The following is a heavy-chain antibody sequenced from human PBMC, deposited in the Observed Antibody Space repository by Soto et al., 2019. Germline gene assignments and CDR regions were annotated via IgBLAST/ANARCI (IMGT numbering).Heavy chain of an antibody. V-gene: IGHV3-30-3*01. J-gene: IGHJ6*02. D-gene: IGHD5-18*01. CDR2: ISYDGSNK. CDR3: ARLPSTLWLHPSYYYYGMDV. Sequence: QVQLEESGGGVVQPGRSLRLSCAASGFTFSSYAMHWVRQAPGKGLEWVAVISYDGSNKYYADSVKGRFTISRDNAKNTLYLQMNSLRAEDTAVYYCARLPSTLWLHPSYYYYGMDVWGQGSTVTVSS. CDR1: GFTFSSYA.